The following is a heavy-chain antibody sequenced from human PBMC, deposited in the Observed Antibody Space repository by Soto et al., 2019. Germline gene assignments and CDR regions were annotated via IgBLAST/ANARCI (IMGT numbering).Heavy chain of an antibody. CDR1: GYDFSSYA. Sequence: QVQLVQSGAEEKQPGASVRLSCKASGYDFSSYAMHWVRQAPGQRLEWMGWINIGSGNTEYSQNFQDRITITRDTFSSTVYMELNSLKSEVTAVYYCARDGGDCGYRLIYCFYIGLDVWGQGTMVTVSS. J-gene: IGHJ6*02. V-gene: IGHV1-3*05. CDR2: INIGSGNT. D-gene: IGHD5-12*01. CDR3: ARDGGDCGYRLIYCFYIGLDV.